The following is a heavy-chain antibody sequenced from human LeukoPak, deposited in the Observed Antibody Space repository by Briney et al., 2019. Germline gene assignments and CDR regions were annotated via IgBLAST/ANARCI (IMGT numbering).Heavy chain of an antibody. D-gene: IGHD4-17*01. CDR1: GFTFSRYA. J-gene: IGHJ4*02. CDR3: ARAPGTVTYFDY. V-gene: IGHV3-30-3*01. Sequence: PGGSLRLSCAASGFTFSRYAIHWVRQAPGEGLEWVAVISYDGSAKYYADSVKGRFTISRDNSKNTLYLQMNSLRPEDSAVYFCARAPGTVTYFDYWGQGTLVTVSS. CDR2: ISYDGSAK.